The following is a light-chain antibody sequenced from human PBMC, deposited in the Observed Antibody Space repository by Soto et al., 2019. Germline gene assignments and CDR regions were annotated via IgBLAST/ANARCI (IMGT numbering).Light chain of an antibody. J-gene: IGLJ1*01. Sequence: QSALTQPPSASGSPGQSVTISCTGTSSDVGGYNRVSWYLHHPGKAPKLILYEVDKRPSGVPDRFSGSKSGNTASLTVSGLQAEDEADYYCTSFADTYNWVFGAGTKVTVL. V-gene: IGLV2-8*01. CDR1: SSDVGGYNR. CDR2: EVD. CDR3: TSFADTYNWV.